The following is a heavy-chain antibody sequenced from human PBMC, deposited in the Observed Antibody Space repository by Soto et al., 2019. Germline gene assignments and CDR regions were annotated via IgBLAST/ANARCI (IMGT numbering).Heavy chain of an antibody. Sequence: GGSLRLSCTASGFTFGDYAMSWFRQAPGKGLEWVGFIRSKAYGGTTEYAASVKGRFTISRDDSKSIAYLQMNSLKTEDTAVYYCTRDRQAARITYYYYYYMDVWGKGTTVTVSS. J-gene: IGHJ6*03. CDR2: IRSKAYGGTT. D-gene: IGHD6-6*01. V-gene: IGHV3-49*03. CDR3: TRDRQAARITYYYYYYMDV. CDR1: GFTFGDYA.